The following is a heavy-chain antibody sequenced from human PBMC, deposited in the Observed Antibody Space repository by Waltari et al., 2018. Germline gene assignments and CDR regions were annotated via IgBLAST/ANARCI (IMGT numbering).Heavy chain of an antibody. V-gene: IGHV3-23*01. Sequence: EVRLLESGGGLVQPGGSLPLSCAASGFTFSNYGMSWVRQAPGKGLECVSTISGSGGTTFYADSVKGRFTMSKDNSKNTLFLQMNSLRFDDTAEYYCAKSTGSYYEVFDYWGRGTLVTVSS. D-gene: IGHD1-26*01. CDR1: GFTFSNYG. J-gene: IGHJ4*02. CDR3: AKSTGSYYEVFDY. CDR2: ISGSGGTT.